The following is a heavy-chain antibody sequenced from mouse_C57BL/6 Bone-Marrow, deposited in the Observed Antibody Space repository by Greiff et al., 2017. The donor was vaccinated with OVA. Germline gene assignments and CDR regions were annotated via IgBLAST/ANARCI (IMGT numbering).Heavy chain of an antibody. CDR1: GYAFSSYW. J-gene: IGHJ1*03. CDR2: IYPGDGDT. CDR3: ARVRANLAYWYFDV. V-gene: IGHV1-80*01. Sequence: QVQLQQSGAELVKPGASVKISCKASGYAFSSYWMNWVKQRPGKGLEWIGQIYPGDGDTNYNGKFKGKATLTADKSSSTAYMQLSSLTSEDSAVYFCARVRANLAYWYFDVWGTGTTVTVSS. D-gene: IGHD3-1*01.